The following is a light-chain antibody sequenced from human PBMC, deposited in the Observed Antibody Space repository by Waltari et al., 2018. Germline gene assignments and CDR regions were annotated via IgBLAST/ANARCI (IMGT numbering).Light chain of an antibody. J-gene: IGKJ4*01. CDR3: QQYNTYPLT. CDR1: QSISSS. CDR2: KPS. Sequence: DIQMTQSPSTLSASVGDRVTITCRASQSISSSLAWYQQKPGKAPKLLIYKPSSLQSGVPSRFSGSGSGIEFTLTISSLQPDDFATFFCQQYNTYPLTFGGGTKVEIK. V-gene: IGKV1-5*03.